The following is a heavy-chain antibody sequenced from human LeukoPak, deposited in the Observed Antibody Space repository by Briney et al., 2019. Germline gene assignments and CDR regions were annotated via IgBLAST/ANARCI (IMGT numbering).Heavy chain of an antibody. CDR3: AKVVAGSGWSSFDY. CDR2: ISWNSGSK. D-gene: IGHD6-19*01. V-gene: IGHV3-9*01. J-gene: IGHJ4*02. CDR1: GFTFDDYA. Sequence: GGSLRLSCAASGFTFDDYAMHWVRQAPGKGLEWVSGISWNSGSKSYADSVKGRFTISRDNAKNSLYLQMNSLRPDDTALYYCAKVVAGSGWSSFDYWGQGTLVTVSS.